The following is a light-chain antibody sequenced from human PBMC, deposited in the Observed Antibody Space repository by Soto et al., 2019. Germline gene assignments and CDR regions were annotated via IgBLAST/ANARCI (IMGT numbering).Light chain of an antibody. CDR3: QQLNSYPFT. J-gene: IGKJ5*01. CDR2: EAS. V-gene: IGKV1-9*01. CDR1: HGISSS. Sequence: DIQMTQSPSSLSASIGDRVTITCRASHGISSSLAWYQQEPGKAPKLLIYEASTLQSGVPSKFSGRGSGTDFTLTISVLQPEDFATYYCQQLNSYPFTFGPGTRLKI.